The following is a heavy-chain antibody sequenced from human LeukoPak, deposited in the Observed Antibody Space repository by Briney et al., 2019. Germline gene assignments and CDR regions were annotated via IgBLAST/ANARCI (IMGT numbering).Heavy chain of an antibody. D-gene: IGHD4-17*01. CDR1: GFTFSSYG. Sequence: PGGSLRLSCAASGFTFSSYGMHWVRQAPGKGLEWVAVISHDGSNKYYAVSVKGRFTISRDNSKNTLYLQMNSLRAEDTAVYYCAKHPPYADYYFDYWGQGTLVTVSS. CDR2: ISHDGSNK. CDR3: AKHPPYADYYFDY. J-gene: IGHJ4*02. V-gene: IGHV3-30*18.